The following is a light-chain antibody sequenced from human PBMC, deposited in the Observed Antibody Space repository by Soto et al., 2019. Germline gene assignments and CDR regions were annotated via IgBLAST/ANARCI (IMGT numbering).Light chain of an antibody. Sequence: DIQVTQSPSSLSAFVGDRVTITCRASQSIGTYLNWYHQKPGKAPQLLIYGASTLQSGVPLRFSGSGSGTHFTLTINSLQPEDFGTYSCQQSYNTPTFGQGTKVDIK. CDR3: QQSYNTPT. V-gene: IGKV1-39*01. CDR2: GAS. CDR1: QSIGTY. J-gene: IGKJ1*01.